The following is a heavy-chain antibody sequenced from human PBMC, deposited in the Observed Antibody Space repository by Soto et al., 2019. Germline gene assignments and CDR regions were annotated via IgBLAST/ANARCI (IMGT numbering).Heavy chain of an antibody. J-gene: IGHJ5*02. V-gene: IGHV4-59*01. CDR1: GGSISSYY. CDR2: IYYSGST. D-gene: IGHD3-10*01. CDR3: ARSLWLGELLPHWFDP. Sequence: SETLSLTCTVSGGSISSYYWSWIRQPPGKGLEWIGYIYYSGSTNYNPSLKSRVTISVDTSKNQFSLKLSSVTAADTAVYYCARSLWLGELLPHWFDPWGQGTLVTVS.